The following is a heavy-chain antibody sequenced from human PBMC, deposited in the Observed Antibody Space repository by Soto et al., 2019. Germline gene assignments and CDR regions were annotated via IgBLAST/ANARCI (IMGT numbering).Heavy chain of an antibody. CDR2: IKTDSGQT. D-gene: IGHD7-27*01. J-gene: IGHJ5*02. CDR1: GYTFTTYS. Sequence: VQLVQSGAEVKKPGASVTVSCKASGYTFTTYSVHRVRQAPGQSLEWMGWIKTDSGQTKYAQRFQSRVTITRDTSATTVYMELNNLKSEDTAMYYCARQRGRYITDWGSGRPDNWFDPWGQGTLVTVSS. CDR3: ARQRGRYITDWGSGRPDNWFDP. V-gene: IGHV1-3*04.